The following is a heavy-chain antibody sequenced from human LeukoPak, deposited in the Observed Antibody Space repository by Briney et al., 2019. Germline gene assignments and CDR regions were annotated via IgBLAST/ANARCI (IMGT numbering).Heavy chain of an antibody. CDR1: GFTFSSYG. CDR3: AKDGGYCGGDCYYYGMDV. V-gene: IGHV3-30*18. CDR2: ISYDGSNK. D-gene: IGHD2-21*01. Sequence: QPGRSLRLSCAASGFTFSSYGMHWVRQAPGKGLEWVAVISYDGSNKYYADSVKGRFTISRDNSKNTLYLQMNSLRAKDTAVYYCAKDGGYCGGDCYYYGMDVWGQGTTVTVSS. J-gene: IGHJ6*02.